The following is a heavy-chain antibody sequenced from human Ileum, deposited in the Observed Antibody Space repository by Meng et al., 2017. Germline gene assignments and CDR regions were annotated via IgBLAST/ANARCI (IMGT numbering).Heavy chain of an antibody. D-gene: IGHD2-2*02. Sequence: VPLWTSWAEVKKPRASVKVSCKASGYTFTSYGISWVRQAPGQGLEWMGWISAYNGNTNYAQKLQGRVTMTTDTSTSTAYMELRSLRSDDTAVYYCARKFCSSTSCYIDWFDPWGQGTLVTVSS. J-gene: IGHJ5*02. CDR1: GYTFTSYG. CDR2: ISAYNGNT. V-gene: IGHV1-18*01. CDR3: ARKFCSSTSCYIDWFDP.